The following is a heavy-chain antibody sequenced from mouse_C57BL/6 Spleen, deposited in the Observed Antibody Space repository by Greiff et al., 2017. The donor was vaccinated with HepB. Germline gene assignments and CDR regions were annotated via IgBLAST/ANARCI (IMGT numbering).Heavy chain of an antibody. Sequence: EVKVVESGGGLVKPGGSLKLSCAASGFTFSSYAMSWVRQTPEKRLEWVATISDGGSYTYYPDNVTGRFTISRDNAKNNLYLQMSHLKSEDTAMYYCARAERPHYFDYWGQGTTLTVSA. CDR3: ARAERPHYFDY. CDR1: GFTFSSYA. CDR2: ISDGGSYT. V-gene: IGHV5-4*03. J-gene: IGHJ2*01.